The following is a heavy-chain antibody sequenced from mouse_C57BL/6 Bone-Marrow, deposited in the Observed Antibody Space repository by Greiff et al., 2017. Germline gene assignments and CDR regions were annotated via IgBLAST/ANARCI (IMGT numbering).Heavy chain of an antibody. CDR2: IYPRDGST. Sequence: VQLQQSDAELVKPGASVKISCKVSGYTFTDHTIHWMKQRPEQGLEWIGYIYPRDGSTKYNEKFKGKATLTADKSSSTAYMQLNSLTSEDSAVYFCAYYDYDVGVYFDYWGQGTTLTVSS. D-gene: IGHD2-4*01. J-gene: IGHJ2*01. CDR1: GYTFTDHT. V-gene: IGHV1-78*01. CDR3: AYYDYDVGVYFDY.